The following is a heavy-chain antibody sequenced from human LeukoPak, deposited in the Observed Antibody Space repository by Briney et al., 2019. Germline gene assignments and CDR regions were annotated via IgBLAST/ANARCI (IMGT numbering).Heavy chain of an antibody. J-gene: IGHJ4*02. CDR3: AKAQSIGNMIVVVIGFDY. V-gene: IGHV3-23*01. D-gene: IGHD3-22*01. Sequence: GGSLRLSCAASGFTFSSYAMSWVRQAPGKGLEWVSAISGSGGSTYYADSVKGRFTISRDNSKNTLYLQMNSLRAEDTAVYYCAKAQSIGNMIVVVIGFDYWGQGTLVTVSS. CDR1: GFTFSSYA. CDR2: ISGSGGST.